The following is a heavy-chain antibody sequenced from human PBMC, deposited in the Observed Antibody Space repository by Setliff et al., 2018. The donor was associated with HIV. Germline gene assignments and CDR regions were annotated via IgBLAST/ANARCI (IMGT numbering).Heavy chain of an antibody. D-gene: IGHD3-22*01. V-gene: IGHV3-7*03. CDR3: NTDHYFDSSGYLVFDI. CDR1: GFTFSMYW. J-gene: IGHJ3*02. CDR2: IKQDGSEK. Sequence: GGSLRLSCAASGFTFSMYWMNWVRQAPGKGLEWVANIKQDGSEKRYVDSVKGRFTISRDNAKNSLYLQMNSLRTEDTAVYYCNTDHYFDSSGYLVFDIWGQGTMVTVSS.